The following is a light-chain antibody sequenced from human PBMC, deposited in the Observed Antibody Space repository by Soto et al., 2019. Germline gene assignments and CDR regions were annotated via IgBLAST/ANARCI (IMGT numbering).Light chain of an antibody. V-gene: IGKV3-20*01. CDR1: QSVSSR. CDR2: GAS. J-gene: IGKJ1*01. CDR3: QRYGSSLWT. Sequence: EIVLTQSPVTLSLSPGERATLSCSASQSVSSRLAWYRQRPGQAPRLLIYGASSRPTAIPARFSGSGSGSDFTLTISRLEPEDFAGYYCQRYGSSLWTLGQGTKVDI.